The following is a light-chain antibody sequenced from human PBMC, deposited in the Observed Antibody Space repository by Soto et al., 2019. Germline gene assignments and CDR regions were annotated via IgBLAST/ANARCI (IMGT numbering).Light chain of an antibody. CDR2: GNI. V-gene: IGLV1-40*01. CDR3: QSYDSSLIYV. J-gene: IGLJ1*01. CDR1: SSNIGAGYD. Sequence: QSVLTQPPSVSGAPGQRVTISCTGSSSNIGAGYDVHWYRQLPGTAPKLLIYGNINRPSGVPDRFSGSQSGTSASLAITGLQAEDETDYYCQSYDSSLIYVFGTGTKLTVL.